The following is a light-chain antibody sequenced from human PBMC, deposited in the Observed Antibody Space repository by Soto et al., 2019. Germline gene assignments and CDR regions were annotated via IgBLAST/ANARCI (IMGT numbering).Light chain of an antibody. CDR2: DVT. J-gene: IGLJ2*01. Sequence: QSVLTQPASVSGSPGQSLTISCTGTSGDIGAYDFVSWYQQHPGKAPKLMICDVTDRPSGVSDRFSGSKSGSTASLTISGLQAEDEAHYYCSSYTTNSTLVFGGGTKVTVL. CDR3: SSYTTNSTLV. V-gene: IGLV2-14*03. CDR1: SGDIGAYDF.